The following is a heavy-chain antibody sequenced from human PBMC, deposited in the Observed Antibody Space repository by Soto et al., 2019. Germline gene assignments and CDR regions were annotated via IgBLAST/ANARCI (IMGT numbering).Heavy chain of an antibody. J-gene: IGHJ4*02. D-gene: IGHD2-15*01. CDR2: ISDHNGNT. CDR3: ARDTPPVDY. V-gene: IGHV1-18*01. CDR1: GYTFTSYA. Sequence: QVQLVQSGAEVKKPGASVKVSCKASGYTFTSYAISWVRQAPGQGLEWMGWISDHNGNTNYAQKLKASGTMTTDTSTSTAYMALRTLRSDETAGYYCARDTPPVDYWGQGALGTVSS.